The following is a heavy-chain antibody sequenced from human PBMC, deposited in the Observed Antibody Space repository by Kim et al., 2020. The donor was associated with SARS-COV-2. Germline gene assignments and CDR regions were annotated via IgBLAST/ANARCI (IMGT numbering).Heavy chain of an antibody. D-gene: IGHD1-26*01. CDR1: GGSFSGYY. CDR3: ARGILEGEY. CDR2: INHSGST. Sequence: SETLSLTCAVYGGSFSGYYWSWIRQPPGKGLEWIGEINHSGSTNYNPSLKSRVTISVDTSKNQFSLKLSSVTAADTAVYYCARGILEGEYWGQGTLVTVSS. V-gene: IGHV4-34*01. J-gene: IGHJ4*02.